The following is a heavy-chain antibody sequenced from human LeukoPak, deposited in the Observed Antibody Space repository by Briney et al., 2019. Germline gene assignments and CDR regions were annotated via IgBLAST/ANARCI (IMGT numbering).Heavy chain of an antibody. CDR3: ARSMIRGVTYYFDY. J-gene: IGHJ4*02. CDR2: INPSGDST. V-gene: IGHV1-46*01. D-gene: IGHD3-10*01. Sequence: ASVKISCKASGYTFTSYYMHWVRQAPGQGLEWMGVINPSGDSTSYAQKFQGRVTMTRDTSTSTVYMELSSLRSEDTAVHYCARSMIRGVTYYFDYWGQGTLVTVSS. CDR1: GYTFTSYY.